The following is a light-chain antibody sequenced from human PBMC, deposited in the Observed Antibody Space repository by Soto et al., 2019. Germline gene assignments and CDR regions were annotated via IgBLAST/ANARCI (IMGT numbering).Light chain of an antibody. Sequence: AIQMTQSPSSLSASVGDRVTITCRASQGIRNDLGWYQQKPGKAPKLLIYASSSLQSGVPSRFSGSRSGTDFTLTISSLQPEDFATYYCPQDYNYPLTFGQGTKVEIK. J-gene: IGKJ1*01. V-gene: IGKV1-6*01. CDR2: ASS. CDR1: QGIRND. CDR3: PQDYNYPLT.